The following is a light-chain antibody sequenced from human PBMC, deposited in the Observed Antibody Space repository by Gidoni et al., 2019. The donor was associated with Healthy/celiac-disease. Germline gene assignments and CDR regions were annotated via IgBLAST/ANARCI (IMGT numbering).Light chain of an antibody. Sequence: DIQMTQSPSTLSASVGDRVTITCRDSQSISSWLAWYQQKPGKAPKLLIYKASSLESGVPSRFSGSGSGTEFTLTISSLQPDDFATYYCQQNRGTFGQGTKVEIK. V-gene: IGKV1-5*03. CDR1: QSISSW. J-gene: IGKJ1*01. CDR3: QQNRGT. CDR2: KAS.